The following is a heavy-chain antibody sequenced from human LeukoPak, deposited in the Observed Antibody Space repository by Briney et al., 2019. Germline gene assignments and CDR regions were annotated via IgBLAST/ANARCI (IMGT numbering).Heavy chain of an antibody. Sequence: PSETLSLTCAAYGGSFSGYYWSWIRQPPGKGLEWIGEINHSGSTNYNPSLKSRVTISVDTSKNQFSLKLSSVTAADTAVYYCARAQPYSSSWYPLDYWGQGTLVTVSS. J-gene: IGHJ4*02. CDR2: INHSGST. CDR3: ARAQPYSSSWYPLDY. V-gene: IGHV4-34*01. D-gene: IGHD6-13*01. CDR1: GGSFSGYY.